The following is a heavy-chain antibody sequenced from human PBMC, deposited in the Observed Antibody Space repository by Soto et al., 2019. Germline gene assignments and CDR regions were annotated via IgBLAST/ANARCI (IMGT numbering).Heavy chain of an antibody. CDR2: ISGSGGST. CDR1: GFTVISNY. CDR3: AKPPAARFDP. J-gene: IGHJ5*02. D-gene: IGHD2-2*01. Sequence: PGRLLRLPYTASGFTVISNYMSRVRQAPGKGLEWVSAISGSGGSTYYADSVKGRFTISRDNSKNTLYLQMNSLRAEDTAVYYCAKPPAARFDPWGQGTLVTGSS. V-gene: IGHV3-23*01.